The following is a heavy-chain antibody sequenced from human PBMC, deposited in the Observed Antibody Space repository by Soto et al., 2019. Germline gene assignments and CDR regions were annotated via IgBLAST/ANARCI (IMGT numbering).Heavy chain of an antibody. CDR3: ARDPPPPDY. V-gene: IGHV1-18*01. CDR2: ISAYNGNT. CDR1: GYTFASCA. Sequence: ASVKVSCKASGYTFASCAISWMRQAPRQGLEWMGWISAYNGNTNYAQKLQGRVTMTTDTSTSTAYMELRSLRSDDTAVYYCARDPPPPDYWGQGTLVTVSS. J-gene: IGHJ4*02.